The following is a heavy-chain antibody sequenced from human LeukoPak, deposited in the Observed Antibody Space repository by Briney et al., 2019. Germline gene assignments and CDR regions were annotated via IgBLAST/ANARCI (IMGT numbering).Heavy chain of an antibody. J-gene: IGHJ5*02. V-gene: IGHV4-59*12. CDR3: ARNYYDSSGYPRPFDP. D-gene: IGHD3-22*01. Sequence: SETLSLTCTVSGGSIGTYYWSWIRQPPGKGLEWIGYIYYNGNTNYNPSLKSRVTISVDTSKKQFSLKLSSVTAADTAVYYCARNYYDSSGYPRPFDPWGQGTLVTVSS. CDR2: IYYNGNT. CDR1: GGSIGTYY.